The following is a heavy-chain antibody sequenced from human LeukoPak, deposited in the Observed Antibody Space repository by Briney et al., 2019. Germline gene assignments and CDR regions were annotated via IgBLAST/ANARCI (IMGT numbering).Heavy chain of an antibody. V-gene: IGHV1-2*02. Sequence: GASVKVSCKASGYTFTGYYLHWVRQAPGQGLEWMGWINPKSGDTNYAQKFQGRVTMTRDTSISTAYMELSRLRSDDTAVFYCARVGNYSIWGQGTLVTVSS. D-gene: IGHD1-7*01. J-gene: IGHJ4*02. CDR3: ARVGNYSI. CDR2: INPKSGDT. CDR1: GYTFTGYY.